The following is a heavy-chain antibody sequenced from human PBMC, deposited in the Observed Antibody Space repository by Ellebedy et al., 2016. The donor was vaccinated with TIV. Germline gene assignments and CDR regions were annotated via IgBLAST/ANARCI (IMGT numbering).Heavy chain of an antibody. V-gene: IGHV4-34*01. CDR3: ARFGPY. Sequence: SETLSLTXAVYGGSFSGYFWSWIRQPPGKGLEWIGEINRSGSTNYSPSLKSRVTISVDTSKNHFSLKLSSVTAADTAVYYCARFGPYWGQGTLVTVSS. J-gene: IGHJ4*02. D-gene: IGHD3-16*01. CDR2: INRSGST. CDR1: GGSFSGYF.